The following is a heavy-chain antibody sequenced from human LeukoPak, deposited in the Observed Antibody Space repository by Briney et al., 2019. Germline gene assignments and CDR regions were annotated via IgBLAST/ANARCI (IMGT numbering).Heavy chain of an antibody. CDR2: IRSKANSYAT. J-gene: IGHJ4*02. Sequence: PGGSLRLSCAASGFTFSGSAMHWVRQASGKGLEWVGRIRSKANSYATAYAASVKGRFTISRDDSKNTAYLQMNSLETEDTAVYYCTRDHYGDTFDYWGQGTLVTVSS. D-gene: IGHD4-17*01. CDR3: TRDHYGDTFDY. CDR1: GFTFSGSA. V-gene: IGHV3-73*01.